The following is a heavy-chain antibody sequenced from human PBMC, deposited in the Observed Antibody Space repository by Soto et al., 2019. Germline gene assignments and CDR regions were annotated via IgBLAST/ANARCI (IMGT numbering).Heavy chain of an antibody. Sequence: ASVKVSCKASGGTFSSYAISWVRQAPGQGLEWMGGIIPIVGTANYAQKFQGRVTITADESTSTAYMELSSLRSEDTAVYYCARDRPYSSSWYGDYWGQGTLVTVSS. J-gene: IGHJ4*02. CDR2: IIPIVGTA. CDR3: ARDRPYSSSWYGDY. CDR1: GGTFSSYA. D-gene: IGHD6-13*01. V-gene: IGHV1-69*13.